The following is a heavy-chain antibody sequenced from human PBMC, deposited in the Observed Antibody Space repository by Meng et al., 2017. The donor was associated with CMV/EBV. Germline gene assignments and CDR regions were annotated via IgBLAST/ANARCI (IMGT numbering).Heavy chain of an antibody. Sequence: GESLKISCAASGFTFSSYWMSWVRQAPGKGLEWVANIKQDGSEKYYVDSVKGRFTISRDNAKNTLYLQMNSLRAEDTAVYYCARSRYCSSTSCYKPLHYWGQGTLVTVSS. CDR2: IKQDGSEK. J-gene: IGHJ4*02. D-gene: IGHD2-2*02. V-gene: IGHV3-7*01. CDR3: ARSRYCSSTSCYKPLHY. CDR1: GFTFSSYW.